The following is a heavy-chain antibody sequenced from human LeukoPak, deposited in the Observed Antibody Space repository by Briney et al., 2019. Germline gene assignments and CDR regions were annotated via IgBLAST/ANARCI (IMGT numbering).Heavy chain of an antibody. CDR2: ISSSGSYT. D-gene: IGHD6-13*01. CDR1: EFSFSDYY. Sequence: PGGSLRLSCAASEFSFSDYYMSWVRQAPGKGLEWVSYISSSGSYTNYADFAKGRFTISRDNAKNSLYLQMNSLRAEDTAVYYCATARRAGPSYYYSYSMDVWGQGTTGTLSS. CDR3: ATARRAGPSYYYSYSMDV. V-gene: IGHV3-11*03. J-gene: IGHJ6*02.